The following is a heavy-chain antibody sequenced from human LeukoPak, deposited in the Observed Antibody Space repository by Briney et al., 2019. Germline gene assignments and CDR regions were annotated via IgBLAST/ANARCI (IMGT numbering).Heavy chain of an antibody. V-gene: IGHV3-7*01. CDR3: ARGGGTFDY. Sequence: GGSLRLSCAASGFTFNNYWMSWVRQAPGKGLEWVANIKQDGSEKYYVDSVKGRFTISRDNAKNSFNLQMNTLRAEDTAVYYCARGGGTFDYWGQGTLVTVSS. CDR1: GFTFNNYW. D-gene: IGHD3-16*01. CDR2: IKQDGSEK. J-gene: IGHJ4*02.